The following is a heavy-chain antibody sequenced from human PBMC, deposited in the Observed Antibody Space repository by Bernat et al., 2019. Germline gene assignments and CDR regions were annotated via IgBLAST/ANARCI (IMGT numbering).Heavy chain of an antibody. CDR1: GGSISSYY. Sequence: QVQLQESGPGLVKPSETLSLTCTVSGGSISSYYWSWIRQPPGKGLEWIGYIYYSGSTNYNPSLKSRVTISVDTSKNQFSLKLSSVTAADTAVYYRARVAAAGTKGECEHWGQGTLVTV. CDR3: ARVAAAGTKGECEH. CDR2: IYYSGST. V-gene: IGHV4-59*01. D-gene: IGHD6-13*01. J-gene: IGHJ1*01.